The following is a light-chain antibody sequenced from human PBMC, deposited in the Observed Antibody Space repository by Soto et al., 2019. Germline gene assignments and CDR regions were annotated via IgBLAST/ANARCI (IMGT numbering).Light chain of an antibody. CDR2: KAS. Sequence: DIQMTQAPSTLSASVGYACTVTGRASQSVSGWLAWCQQKPGKAPKLLIYKASTLKSGVPSRFSGSGSGTEFTLTISSLQPEDFATYYCQQTNSFPLTFGGGTKVDI. J-gene: IGKJ4*01. CDR3: QQTNSFPLT. V-gene: IGKV1-5*03. CDR1: QSVSGW.